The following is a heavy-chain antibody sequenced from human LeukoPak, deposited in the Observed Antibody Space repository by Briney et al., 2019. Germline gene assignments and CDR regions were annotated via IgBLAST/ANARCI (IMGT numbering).Heavy chain of an antibody. CDR1: GFTFSTYW. Sequence: GGSLRLSCAASGFTFSTYWMHWVRQAPGEGLVWVSHINGDGRNTNYADSVKGRFTISRDNAKNTLYLQMNSLRAEDTAVYYCANGAFRLYYIDVWGKGTTVTVSS. CDR2: INGDGRNT. J-gene: IGHJ6*03. D-gene: IGHD3-16*01. V-gene: IGHV3-74*01. CDR3: ANGAFRLYYIDV.